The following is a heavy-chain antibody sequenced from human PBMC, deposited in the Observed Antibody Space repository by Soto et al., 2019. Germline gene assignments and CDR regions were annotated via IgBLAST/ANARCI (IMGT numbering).Heavy chain of an antibody. Sequence: ASVKVSCKVSGNSLREIAIQWVRQAPRKGLEWMGGYDPEYGKIFYAQDFQGRVTMTEDKSTDTAYMELTRLTSDDTAVYFCDGAICTRTSCHDYAYWGPGTVVTAPQ. V-gene: IGHV1-24*01. J-gene: IGHJ4*02. D-gene: IGHD2-2*01. CDR3: DGAICTRTSCHDYAY. CDR1: GNSLREIA. CDR2: YDPEYGKI.